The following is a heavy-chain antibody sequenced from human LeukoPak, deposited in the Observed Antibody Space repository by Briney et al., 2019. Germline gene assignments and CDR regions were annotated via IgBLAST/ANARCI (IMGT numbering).Heavy chain of an antibody. CDR3: ARDPDSSGSNWFDP. V-gene: IGHV4-59*12. CDR2: IYYSGST. Sequence: SETLSLTCTVSGGSISSYYRSWIRQPPGKGLEWIGYIYYSGSTNYNPSLKSRVTISVDTSKNQFSLKLSSVTAADTAVYYCARDPDSSGSNWFDPWGQGTLVTVSS. D-gene: IGHD3-22*01. J-gene: IGHJ5*02. CDR1: GGSISSYY.